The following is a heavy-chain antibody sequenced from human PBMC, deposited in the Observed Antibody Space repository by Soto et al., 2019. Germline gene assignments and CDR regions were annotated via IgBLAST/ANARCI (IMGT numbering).Heavy chain of an antibody. Sequence: EVQLVESGGGLVQPGGSLRLSCAASGFTFSSHWMSWVRQAPGKGLEWVANIKVDGSEKYYVDSVRGRFSISRDNAKDSLYLQMNSLRAEDTAVYYCTRDSYDSSGCYYDFFDYWGQGTLVTVSS. V-gene: IGHV3-7*01. CDR2: IKVDGSEK. J-gene: IGHJ4*02. CDR3: TRDSYDSSGCYYDFFDY. CDR1: GFTFSSHW. D-gene: IGHD3-22*01.